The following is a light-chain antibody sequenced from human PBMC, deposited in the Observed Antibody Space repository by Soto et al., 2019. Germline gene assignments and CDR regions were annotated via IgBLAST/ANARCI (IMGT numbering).Light chain of an antibody. Sequence: EIVLTQSPGTLSLSPGERASVSCRASKSVTGSYLAWYQQKPGQAPRLLIYEASSRATGIPDRFSGSGSGTDFTLTISRLEPEDSAVYYCQEYANSPRTFGQGTKVEIK. CDR3: QEYANSPRT. CDR2: EAS. CDR1: KSVTGSY. V-gene: IGKV3-20*01. J-gene: IGKJ1*01.